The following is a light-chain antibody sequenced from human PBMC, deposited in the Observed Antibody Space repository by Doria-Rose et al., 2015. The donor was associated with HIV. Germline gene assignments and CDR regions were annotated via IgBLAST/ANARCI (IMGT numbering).Light chain of an antibody. Sequence: DIRLTQSPESLGMSLGERATLNCKSNQSLLYTSKNYLAWYQQKPGQPPKLLIYWASTRQSGVPARFSGSGSGTDFILAISSLEAEDVAVYYCQQHYDTPSFGPGTTVDIK. V-gene: IGKV4-1*01. J-gene: IGKJ3*01. CDR1: QSLLYTSKNY. CDR3: QQHYDTPS. CDR2: WAS.